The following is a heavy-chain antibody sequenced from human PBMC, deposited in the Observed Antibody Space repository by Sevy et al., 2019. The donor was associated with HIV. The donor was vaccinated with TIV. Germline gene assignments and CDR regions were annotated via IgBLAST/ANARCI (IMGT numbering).Heavy chain of an antibody. V-gene: IGHV3-49*03. CDR3: TTDLGVFYGSGSSGAFDF. D-gene: IGHD3-10*01. Sequence: GGSLRLSCTGSGFTFGGYALSWFRQAPGKGLEWVGFIRSKDYGGTIEYAGSVKGGLIISRDDAKSIAYLQMDSLKTEDTAGYYCTTDLGVFYGSGSSGAFDFWGQGTMVTVSS. CDR2: IRSKDYGGTI. J-gene: IGHJ3*01. CDR1: GFTFGGYA.